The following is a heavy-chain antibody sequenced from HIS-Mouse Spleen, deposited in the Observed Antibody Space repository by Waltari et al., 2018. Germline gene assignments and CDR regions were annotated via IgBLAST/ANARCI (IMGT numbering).Heavy chain of an antibody. CDR1: GGSISRSSYY. J-gene: IGHJ2*01. CDR2: NYYSGST. V-gene: IGHV4-39*07. CDR3: AREIPYSSSWYDWYFDL. D-gene: IGHD6-13*01. Sequence: QLQLQESGPGLVKPSETLSLTCPVPGGSISRSSYYWGWNRQPPGQGLEWIGSNYYSGSTYYNPSLKSRVTISVDTSKNQFSLKLSSVTAADTAVYYCAREIPYSSSWYDWYFDLWGRGTLVTVSS.